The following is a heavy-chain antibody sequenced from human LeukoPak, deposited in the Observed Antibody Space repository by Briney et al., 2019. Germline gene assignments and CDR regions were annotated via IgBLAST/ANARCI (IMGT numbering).Heavy chain of an antibody. Sequence: SETLSLTCTVSDDFISTSNSYWGWIRQPPGKGPEWIGSLYYSGNTYYNPSLKSRVTISVDTSKNQLSLRLSSVTAADTAVYYCARHPHYYFDNSARWGQGTLVTVSS. CDR1: DDFISTSNSY. CDR2: LYYSGNT. V-gene: IGHV4-39*01. D-gene: IGHD3-22*01. J-gene: IGHJ4*02. CDR3: ARHPHYYFDNSAR.